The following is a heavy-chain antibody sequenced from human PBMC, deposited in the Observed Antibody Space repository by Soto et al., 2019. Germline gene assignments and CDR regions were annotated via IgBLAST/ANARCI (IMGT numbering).Heavy chain of an antibody. J-gene: IGHJ5*02. CDR3: ARATIVLLPAAMVSHWFDP. D-gene: IGHD2-2*01. V-gene: IGHV4-30-2*01. CDR1: GGSISSGGYS. Sequence: SETLSLTCAVSGGSISSGGYSWSWIRQPPGKGLEWIGYIYYSGSTYYNPSLKSRVTISVDTSKNQFSLKLSSVTAADTAVYYCARATIVLLPAAMVSHWFDPWGQGTLVTVSS. CDR2: IYYSGST.